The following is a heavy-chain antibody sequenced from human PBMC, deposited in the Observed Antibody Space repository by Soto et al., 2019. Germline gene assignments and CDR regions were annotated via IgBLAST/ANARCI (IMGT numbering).Heavy chain of an antibody. Sequence: QVHLQESGPGLVKPSETMSLTCTASGASIRNFYWNWVRQFPGKGLEWIGHIYNGERTNYNPSLKSRVTISVDTSKTQFSLKFSSVTVADTAVYYCAQTTGWPGFDYWGQGTLVAVSS. CDR3: AQTTGWPGFDY. J-gene: IGHJ4*02. V-gene: IGHV4-59*01. CDR2: IYNGERT. CDR1: GASIRNFY. D-gene: IGHD6-19*01.